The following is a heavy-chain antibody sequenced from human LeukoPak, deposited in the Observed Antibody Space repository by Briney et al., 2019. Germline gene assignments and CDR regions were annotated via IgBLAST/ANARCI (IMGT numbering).Heavy chain of an antibody. J-gene: IGHJ4*02. Sequence: PGGSLRLSCAASGFTVSSNYMTWVRQAPGKGLEWVSTIYTGGSTYYADSVKDRFTISRDNSKNTLYLQMNSLRAEDTAVYYCARGLGSGYYNDWGQRXLVTXSS. CDR2: IYTGGST. D-gene: IGHD3-22*01. V-gene: IGHV3-66*01. CDR3: ARGLGSGYYND. CDR1: GFTVSSNY.